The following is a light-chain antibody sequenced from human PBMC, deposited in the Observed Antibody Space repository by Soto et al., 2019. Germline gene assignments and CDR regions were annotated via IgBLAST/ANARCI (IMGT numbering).Light chain of an antibody. CDR3: QQYGSSPFG. CDR1: QSVSSSY. V-gene: IGKV3-20*01. Sequence: EIVLTPSPGTLSLSPGERATLSCRASQSVSSSYLAWYQQKPGQAPRLLIYGASSRATGIPDRFSGSGSGTDFTLTISRLEPEDFAVYYCQQYGSSPFGFGPGTKVDIK. CDR2: GAS. J-gene: IGKJ3*01.